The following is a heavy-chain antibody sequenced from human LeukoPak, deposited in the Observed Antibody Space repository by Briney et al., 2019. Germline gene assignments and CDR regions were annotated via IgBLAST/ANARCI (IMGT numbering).Heavy chain of an antibody. Sequence: GGSLRLSCAASGFTFSSYGMHWVRQAPGKGLEWVAVTSYDGSNKYYADSVKGRFTISRDNYKNTLYLQMNSLRPEDTAVYYCARSTATTHGYFEYWGQGTLVTVSS. J-gene: IGHJ4*02. V-gene: IGHV3-30*03. CDR3: ARSTATTHGYFEY. D-gene: IGHD4-17*01. CDR2: TSYDGSNK. CDR1: GFTFSSYG.